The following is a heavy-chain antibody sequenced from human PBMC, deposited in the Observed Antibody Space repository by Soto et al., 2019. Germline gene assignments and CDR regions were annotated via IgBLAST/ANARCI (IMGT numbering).Heavy chain of an antibody. D-gene: IGHD2-15*01. CDR3: ARDQDLRGSLQNWFDP. V-gene: IGHV1-3*01. CDR2: INAGNGNT. J-gene: IGHJ5*02. Sequence: ASVKVSCKASGYTFTSYAMHWVRQAPGQRLEWMGWINAGNGNTKYAQKLQGRVTITRDTSASTAYMELRSLRSDDTAVYYCARDQDLRGSLQNWFDPWGQGTLVTVSS. CDR1: GYTFTSYA.